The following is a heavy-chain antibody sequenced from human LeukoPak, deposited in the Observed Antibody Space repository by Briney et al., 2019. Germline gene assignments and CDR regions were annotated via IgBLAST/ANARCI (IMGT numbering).Heavy chain of an antibody. CDR1: GYSFTSYW. J-gene: IGHJ6*03. CDR2: IYPGDSDT. Sequence: GESLKISCKGSGYSFTSYWIAWVRQMPGKGPGLMGIIYPGDSDTRYSPSFHSQVTISADNSISTAYLQWSILTAPDTAMYCCATLDGGRYAVIDFWRKGLTVTVSS. CDR3: ATLDGGRYAVIDF. D-gene: IGHD5-24*01. V-gene: IGHV5-51*01.